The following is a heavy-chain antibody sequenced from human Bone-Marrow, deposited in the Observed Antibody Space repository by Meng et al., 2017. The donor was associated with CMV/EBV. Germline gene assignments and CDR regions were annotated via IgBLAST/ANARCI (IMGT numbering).Heavy chain of an antibody. CDR2: ISGSGGST. D-gene: IGHD3-3*01. V-gene: IGHV3-23*01. CDR3: AKDGGDYDFWSGGGDYGMDV. CDR1: GFTFDDYA. Sequence: GESLKISCAASGFTFDDYAMHWVRQAPGKGLEWVSAISGSGGSTYYADSVKGRFAISRDNSKNTLYLQMNSLRAEDTAVYYCAKDGGDYDFWSGGGDYGMDVWGQGTTVTVSS. J-gene: IGHJ6*02.